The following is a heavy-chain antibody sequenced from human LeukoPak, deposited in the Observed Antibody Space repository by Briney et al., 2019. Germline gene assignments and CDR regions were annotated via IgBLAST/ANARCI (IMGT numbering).Heavy chain of an antibody. D-gene: IGHD3-3*01. J-gene: IGHJ3*02. Sequence: PSETLSLTCAVYGGSFSGYYWSWIRQPPGKGLEWIGEINHSGSTNYNPSLKSRVTISVDTSKNQFSLKLDSVTAADTAVYYCARGEKRFLERFLDTFDIWGQGTMVTVSS. CDR2: INHSGST. CDR1: GGSFSGYY. V-gene: IGHV4-34*09. CDR3: ARGEKRFLERFLDTFDI.